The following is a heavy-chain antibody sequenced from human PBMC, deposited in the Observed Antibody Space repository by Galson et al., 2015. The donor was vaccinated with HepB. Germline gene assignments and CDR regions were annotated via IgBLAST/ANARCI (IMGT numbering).Heavy chain of an antibody. CDR2: IKQDGSEK. J-gene: IGHJ4*02. V-gene: IGHV3-7*03. D-gene: IGHD6-19*01. Sequence: SLRLSCAASGFTFSNYWMGWVRQAPGKGLEWVANIKQDGSEKYYVDSVKGRFTISRDNAKNSLYLQMNSLRAEDTAVYYCARDKTGVAGNWSPFDYWGQGTLVTVSS. CDR3: ARDKTGVAGNWSPFDY. CDR1: GFTFSNYW.